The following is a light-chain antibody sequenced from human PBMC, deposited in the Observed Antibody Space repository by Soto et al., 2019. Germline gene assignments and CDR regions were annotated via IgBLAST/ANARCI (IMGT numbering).Light chain of an antibody. CDR3: QVWDSRTEHPI. V-gene: IGLV3-21*01. J-gene: IGLJ2*01. CDR2: YDS. CDR1: NIGSKS. Sequence: SYVVTQPPSVSVAPGETARITCGGANIGSKSVHWYQQKPGQAPVLVIYYDSDRPSGIPERFSGSNSGNTATLTISRVEAGDEAGYSCQVWDSRTEHPIFGGGTKLTVL.